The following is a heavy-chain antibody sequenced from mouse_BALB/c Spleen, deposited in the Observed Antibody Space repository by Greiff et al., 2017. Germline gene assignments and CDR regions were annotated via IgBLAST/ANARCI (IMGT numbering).Heavy chain of an antibody. CDR1: GFTFSSYA. CDR3: AREGEVRRMDY. Sequence: DVHLVESGGGLVKPGGSLKLSCAASGFTFSSYAMSWVRQTPEKRLEWVASISSGGSTYYPDSVKGRFTISRDNARNILYLQMSSLRSEDTAMYYCAREGEVRRMDYWGQGTSVTVSS. J-gene: IGHJ4*01. CDR2: ISSGGST. V-gene: IGHV5-6-5*01. D-gene: IGHD2-14*01.